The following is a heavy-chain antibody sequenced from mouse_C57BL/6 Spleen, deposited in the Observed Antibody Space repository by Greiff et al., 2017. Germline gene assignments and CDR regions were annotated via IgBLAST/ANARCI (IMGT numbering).Heavy chain of an antibody. J-gene: IGHJ2*01. CDR3: ARSGITTVVEGYYFDY. CDR2: INPSTGGT. Sequence: VQLQQSGPELVKPGASVKISCKASGYSFTGYYMNWVKQSPEKSLEWIGEINPSTGGTTYNQKFKAKATLTVDRSSSTAYMQLKSLTSEDSAVYYCARSGITTVVEGYYFDYWGQGTTLTVSS. CDR1: GYSFTGYY. D-gene: IGHD1-1*01. V-gene: IGHV1-42*01.